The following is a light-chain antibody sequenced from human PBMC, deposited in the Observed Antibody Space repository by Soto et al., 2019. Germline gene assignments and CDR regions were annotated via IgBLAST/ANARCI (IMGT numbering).Light chain of an antibody. CDR2: RNN. CDR1: SSNIGSNY. V-gene: IGLV1-47*01. Sequence: QSARTQPPSASGTPGQRVTISCSGSSSNIGSNYVYWYQQLPGTAPKLLIYRNNQRPSGVPDRFSGSKSGTSASLAISGLRSEDEADYYCAAWDDSLSGFYVFGTGTKVTVL. CDR3: AAWDDSLSGFYV. J-gene: IGLJ1*01.